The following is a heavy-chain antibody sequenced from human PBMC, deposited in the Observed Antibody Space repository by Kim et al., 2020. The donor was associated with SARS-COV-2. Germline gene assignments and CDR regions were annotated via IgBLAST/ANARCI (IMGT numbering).Heavy chain of an antibody. D-gene: IGHD5-18*01. CDR3: ARWVQDYYYYYYMDV. V-gene: IGHV4-39*01. J-gene: IGHJ6*03. Sequence: PSLKSRVPISVDTSKNQFPLKLSSVTAADTAVYYCARWVQDYYYYYYMDVWGKGTTVTVSS.